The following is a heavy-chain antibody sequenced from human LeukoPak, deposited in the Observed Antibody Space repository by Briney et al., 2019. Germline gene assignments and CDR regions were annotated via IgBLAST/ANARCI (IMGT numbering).Heavy chain of an antibody. CDR3: ARDERYSDADHHYPDLGY. Sequence: APVKVSCTASGYIFTGYYLFWVRQAPGQGLEWMGWINPNGGATRYAQKFQGRFTLTCDTSIRTTYMELTSLTSDDTAVYYCARDERYSDADHHYPDLGYWGQGTLVTVSS. CDR1: GYIFTGYY. CDR2: INPNGGAT. J-gene: IGHJ4*02. V-gene: IGHV1-2*02. D-gene: IGHD3-16*01.